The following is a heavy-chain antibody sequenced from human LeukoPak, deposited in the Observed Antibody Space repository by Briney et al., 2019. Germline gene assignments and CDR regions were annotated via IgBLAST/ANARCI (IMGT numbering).Heavy chain of an antibody. Sequence: SQTLSLTCAISGDSVSSNSAAWNWIRQSPSRGLEWLGRTYYRSKWYDAYAESVKSPVTIKPDTSRNQFSLQLDSVTPEDTAVYYCARGHSGYLDSWGQGTLVTVSS. CDR1: GDSVSSNSAA. CDR2: TYYRSKWYD. CDR3: ARGHSGYLDS. V-gene: IGHV6-1*01. D-gene: IGHD3-22*01. J-gene: IGHJ4*02.